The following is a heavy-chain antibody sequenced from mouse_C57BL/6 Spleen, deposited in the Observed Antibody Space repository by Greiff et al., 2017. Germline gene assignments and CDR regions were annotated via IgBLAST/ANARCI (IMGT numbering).Heavy chain of an antibody. D-gene: IGHD2-3*01. J-gene: IGHJ2*01. CDR1: GYTFTSYG. Sequence: VQRVESGAELARPGASVKLSCKASGYTFTSYGISWVKQRTGQGLEWIGEIYPRSGNTYYNEKFKGKATLTADKSSSTAYMELRSLTSEDSAVYFCAIYDGYYPYYFDYWGQGTTLTVSS. CDR3: AIYDGYYPYYFDY. CDR2: IYPRSGNT. V-gene: IGHV1-81*01.